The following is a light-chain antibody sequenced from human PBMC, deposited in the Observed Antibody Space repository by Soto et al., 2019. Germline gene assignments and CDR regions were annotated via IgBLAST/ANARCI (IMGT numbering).Light chain of an antibody. CDR3: QQYGSSPRT. V-gene: IGKV3-20*01. Sequence: EIVLTQSPVTLSLFPGERATLSCRASQSVRSNYLAWYQQKPGQAPRLLIYGASSRAAGIPDRFSGSGSGTDFTLTISRLEPEDFAVYYCQQYGSSPRTFGQGTKVEIK. J-gene: IGKJ1*01. CDR2: GAS. CDR1: QSVRSNY.